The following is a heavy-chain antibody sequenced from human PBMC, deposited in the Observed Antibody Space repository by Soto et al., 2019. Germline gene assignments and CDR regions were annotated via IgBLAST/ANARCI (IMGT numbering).Heavy chain of an antibody. D-gene: IGHD2-2*02. Sequence: GSLRLSCAASGFTFSSYAMHWVRQAPGKGLEWVAVISYDGSNKYYADSVKGRFTISRDNSKNTLYLQMNSLRAEDTAVYYCARDHRYQLLYRYGMDVWGQGTTVTVSS. CDR1: GFTFSSYA. CDR2: ISYDGSNK. V-gene: IGHV3-30-3*01. J-gene: IGHJ6*02. CDR3: ARDHRYQLLYRYGMDV.